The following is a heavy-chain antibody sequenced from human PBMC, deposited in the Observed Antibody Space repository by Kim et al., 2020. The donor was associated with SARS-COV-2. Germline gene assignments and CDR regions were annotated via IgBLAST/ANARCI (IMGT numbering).Heavy chain of an antibody. D-gene: IGHD2-2*01. CDR3: AKGGCAATSCLDY. J-gene: IGHJ4*02. CDR2: TISDGSDT. Sequence: GGSLRLSCTASGFTFSNYYMHWVRQAPGKGLAWVSRTISDGSDTKYADSVKGRFTISRDNARNTLFLQMNDLRAEDTAVYFCAKGGCAATSCLDYWGQGILVTVSS. V-gene: IGHV3-74*03. CDR1: GFTFSNYY.